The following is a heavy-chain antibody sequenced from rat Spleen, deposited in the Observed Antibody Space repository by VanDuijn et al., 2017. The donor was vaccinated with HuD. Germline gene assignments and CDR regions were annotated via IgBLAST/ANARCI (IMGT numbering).Heavy chain of an antibody. D-gene: IGHD1-11*01. CDR1: GFAFSDHY. CDR3: AKDRDYGPDY. J-gene: IGHJ2*01. Sequence: EVQLVESGGGLVQPGRSLKLSCSASGFAFSDHYVAWVRQGPTKGLEWVATISYDGSSTYYRDSVKGRFTVSRDNAENTVYLQMNSLRSEDTATYYCAKDRDYGPDYWGQGVLVTVSS. V-gene: IGHV5-7*01. CDR2: ISYDGSST.